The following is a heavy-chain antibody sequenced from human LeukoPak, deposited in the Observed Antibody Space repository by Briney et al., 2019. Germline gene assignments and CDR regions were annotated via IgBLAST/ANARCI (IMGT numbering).Heavy chain of an antibody. CDR2: ISAYNGNR. V-gene: IGHV1-18*01. D-gene: IGHD3-9*01. Sequence: ASVKVSCKASGYIFIRYGINWVRQAPGQGLESMGWISAYNGNRKYAQKLQGRVTMTTDTSTRTAYMELRSLKSDDTAVYYCARVSFHYDVLTGYYKPSYFDYWGQGTLVTVSS. CDR3: ARVSFHYDVLTGYYKPSYFDY. J-gene: IGHJ4*02. CDR1: GYIFIRYG.